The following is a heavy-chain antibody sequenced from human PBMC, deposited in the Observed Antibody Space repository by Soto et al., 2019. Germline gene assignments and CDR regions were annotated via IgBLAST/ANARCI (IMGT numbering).Heavy chain of an antibody. V-gene: IGHV2-26*01. J-gene: IGHJ6*02. CDR2: TFSNDEK. CDR1: GFSLSNARMG. Sequence: QVTLKESGPVLVKPTETLTLTCTVSGFSLSNARMGVSWIRQPPGKALEWLAHTFSNDEKSYSTSLKSRLTISTDTSKSQVVLTMTNMDPVDTATYYCARIVVCSGGSCYSTDYYGMDVWGQGTTVTVSS. CDR3: ARIVVCSGGSCYSTDYYGMDV. D-gene: IGHD2-15*01.